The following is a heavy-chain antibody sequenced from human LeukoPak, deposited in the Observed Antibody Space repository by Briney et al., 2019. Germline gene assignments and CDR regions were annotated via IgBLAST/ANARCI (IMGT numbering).Heavy chain of an antibody. V-gene: IGHV5-51*01. CDR2: IYPGDSET. CDR1: GYRFSTYW. CDR3: SRPTSLAFDY. J-gene: IGHJ4*02. D-gene: IGHD1-1*01. Sequence: GESLQISCKGSGYRFSTYWIAWVRPMPGKGLEWMGIIYPGDSETRYSPSFQGQVTISADKSISTAYLQWSSLKASDTAMYYCSRPTSLAFDYWGQGTQVTVSS.